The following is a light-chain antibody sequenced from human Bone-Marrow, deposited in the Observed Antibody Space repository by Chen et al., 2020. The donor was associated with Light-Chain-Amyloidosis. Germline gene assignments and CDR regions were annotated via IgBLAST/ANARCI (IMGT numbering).Light chain of an antibody. J-gene: IGLJ3*02. V-gene: IGLV3-21*02. Sequence: SYVLTQAPSVSVAPGQTSWINCGGQNIAAKSVHWYQQRPGQAPVLALYDDSDRPSGIPERFAGSNSGNTAALTISRVEAGDEADYYWQVYESSSNHAWVFGGGTRLSVL. CDR1: NIAAKS. CDR3: QVYESSSNHAWV. CDR2: DDS.